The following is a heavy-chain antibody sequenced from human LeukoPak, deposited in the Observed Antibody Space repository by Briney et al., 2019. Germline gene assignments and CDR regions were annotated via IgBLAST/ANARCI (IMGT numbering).Heavy chain of an antibody. D-gene: IGHD6-13*01. J-gene: IGHJ4*02. CDR1: GGSISSGGYY. CDR2: IYYSGST. CDR3: ARAPRYSSSWYESYYFDY. V-gene: IGHV4-31*03. Sequence: PSETLSLTCTVSGGSISSGGYYWSWIRQHPGKGPEWIGYIYYSGSTYYNPSLKSRVTISVDTSKNQFSLKLSSVTAADTAVYYCARAPRYSSSWYESYYFDYWGQGTLVTVSS.